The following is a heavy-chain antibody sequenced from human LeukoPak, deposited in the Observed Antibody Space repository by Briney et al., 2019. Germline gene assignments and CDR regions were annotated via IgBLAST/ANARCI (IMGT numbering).Heavy chain of an antibody. CDR2: IYTSGST. CDR1: GGSISSYY. Sequence: SETLSLTCTVSGGSISSYYWSWIRQPAGKGLEWIGRIYTSGSTNYNPSLKSRVTMSVDTSKNQFSLKLSSVTAADTAVYYCARVGYDILTGRYYYYYMDVWGKGTTVTISS. V-gene: IGHV4-4*07. J-gene: IGHJ6*03. CDR3: ARVGYDILTGRYYYYYMDV. D-gene: IGHD3-9*01.